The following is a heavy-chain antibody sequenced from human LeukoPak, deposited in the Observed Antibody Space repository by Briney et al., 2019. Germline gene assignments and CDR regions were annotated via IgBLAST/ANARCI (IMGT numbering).Heavy chain of an antibody. J-gene: IGHJ6*03. CDR3: ARDFYHDFWSGYSSRGYYYYMDV. D-gene: IGHD3-3*01. Sequence: PSESLSLTCTVSGGSISSYYWSWIRQPPGKGLEWIGYIYYSGSTNYNPSLKSRVTILLDTSKKQFSLTLSSVTAADTAVYYCARDFYHDFWSGYSSRGYYYYMDVWGKGTTVTVSS. CDR1: GGSISSYY. V-gene: IGHV4-59*01. CDR2: IYYSGST.